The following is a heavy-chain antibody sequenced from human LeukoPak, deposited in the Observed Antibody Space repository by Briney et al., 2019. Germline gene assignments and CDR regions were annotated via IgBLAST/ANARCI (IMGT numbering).Heavy chain of an antibody. V-gene: IGHV3-33*01. CDR1: GFIFSTHG. CDR2: IWYDGSNK. J-gene: IGHJ4*02. Sequence: PGGFLRLSCAASGFIFSTHGMHWVRQAPGKGLEWVAVIWYDGSNKNYADSVRGRFTISRDNSKKTLYLEMSSLRGEDTAVYYCVREATSTGHYMLDYWGQGTLVAVSA. D-gene: IGHD3-9*01. CDR3: VREATSTGHYMLDY.